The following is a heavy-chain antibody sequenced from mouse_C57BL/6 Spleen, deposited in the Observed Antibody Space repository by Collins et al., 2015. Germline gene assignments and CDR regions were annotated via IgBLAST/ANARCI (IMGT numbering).Heavy chain of an antibody. V-gene: IGHV14-2*01. D-gene: IGHD2-4*01. CDR2: IDPENGKT. Sequence: EVQLQQSGAELVKPGASVKLSCTASGFNIKDYYLYWVKQRTEQGLGWIGRIDPENGKTKYAPKFQGKATITADTSSNTAYLQLSSLTSEDTAVYYCALYDYDDYFDHWGQGTTLTVSS. CDR3: ALYDYDDYFDH. CDR1: GFNIKDYY. J-gene: IGHJ2*01.